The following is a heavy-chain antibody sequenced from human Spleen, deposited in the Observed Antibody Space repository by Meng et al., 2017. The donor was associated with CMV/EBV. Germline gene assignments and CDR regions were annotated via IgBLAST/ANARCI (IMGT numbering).Heavy chain of an antibody. CDR2: IYWNDDK. CDR1: GFSLSNSGVG. J-gene: IGHJ5*02. V-gene: IGHV2-5*01. CDR3: AHSGQEWLLLGWFDP. Sequence: SGFSLSNSGVGVGWIRQPPGKALEWLALIYWNDDKHYSPSLKSRLTITKDTSKNQVVLTMTNMDPVDTGTYYCAHSGQEWLLLGWFDPWGQGTLVTVSS. D-gene: IGHD3-3*01.